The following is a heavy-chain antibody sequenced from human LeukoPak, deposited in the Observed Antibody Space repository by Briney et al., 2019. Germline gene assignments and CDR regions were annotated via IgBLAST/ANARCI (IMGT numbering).Heavy chain of an antibody. Sequence: TGGSLRLSCAASGFTVSSNYMSWVRQAPGKGLEWVSVIYSGGSTYYADSVKGRFTISRDNSKNTLYLQTNSLRAEDTAVYYCARAGGAPYYYYMDVWGKGTTVTVSS. V-gene: IGHV3-66*01. CDR2: IYSGGST. CDR1: GFTVSSNY. CDR3: ARAGGAPYYYYMDV. D-gene: IGHD3-10*01. J-gene: IGHJ6*03.